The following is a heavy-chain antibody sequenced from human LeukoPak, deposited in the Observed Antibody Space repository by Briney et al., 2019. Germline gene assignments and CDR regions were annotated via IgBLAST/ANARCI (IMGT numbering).Heavy chain of an antibody. CDR1: GGSISSYY. CDR3: ARRLGAMVTD. D-gene: IGHD2-21*02. J-gene: IGHJ4*02. CDR2: IYYSGST. V-gene: IGHV4-59*01. Sequence: SETLSLTCTDSGGSISSYYWSWIRQPPGKGLEWIGYIYYSGSTNYNPSLKSRVTISVDTSKNQFSLKLSSVTAADTAVYYCARRLGAMVTDWGQGTLVTVSS.